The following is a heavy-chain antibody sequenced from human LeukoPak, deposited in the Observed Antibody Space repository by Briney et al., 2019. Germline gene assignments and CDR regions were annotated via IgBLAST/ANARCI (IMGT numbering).Heavy chain of an antibody. V-gene: IGHV3-13*01. Sequence: GGSLRLSCTASGFTHGSHDMHWARQIPGQGLEWVAAVSSGFHAFFADSVQGRFTVSREDARNSLYLQMNSLRAGDTAVYYCVREARGYHYTYFDYWGQGTLVTVSS. D-gene: IGHD5-18*01. CDR2: VSSGFHA. CDR1: GFTHGSHD. J-gene: IGHJ4*02. CDR3: VREARGYHYTYFDY.